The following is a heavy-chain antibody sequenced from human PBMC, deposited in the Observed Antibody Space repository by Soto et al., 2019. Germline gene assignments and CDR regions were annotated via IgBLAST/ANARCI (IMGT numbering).Heavy chain of an antibody. V-gene: IGHV1-18*01. CDR2: ISAYNGNT. Sequence: QVHLVQSGAEVKKPGASVKVSCKGSGYGFTTYGITWVRQAPGQGLEWMAWISAYNGNTNYAQKLQGRVTVTRDTSTSTAYMELRSLRSDDTAVYYCARGRYGDYWGQGALVTVSS. CDR1: GYGFTTYG. CDR3: ARGRYGDY. J-gene: IGHJ4*02. D-gene: IGHD1-1*01.